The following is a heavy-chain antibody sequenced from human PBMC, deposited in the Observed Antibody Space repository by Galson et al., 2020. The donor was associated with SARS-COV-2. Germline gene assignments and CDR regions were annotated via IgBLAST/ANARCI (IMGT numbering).Heavy chain of an antibody. CDR2: IYYSGRT. Sequence: SETLSLTCTVSGGPISSSSYYWGWIRQPPGKGREWSGSIYYSGRTHYNPSHQSRVTISVDTSKRQFSRTLSSVTAADTAVYYCARHALKYSSGWYSWIGCMDVWGQGPTVTVSS. CDR1: GGPISSSSYY. D-gene: IGHD6-19*01. CDR3: ARHALKYSSGWYSWIGCMDV. V-gene: IGHV4-39*01. J-gene: IGHJ6*02.